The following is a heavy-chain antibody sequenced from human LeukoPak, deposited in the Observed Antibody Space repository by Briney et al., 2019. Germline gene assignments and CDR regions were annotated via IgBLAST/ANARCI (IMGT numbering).Heavy chain of an antibody. CDR1: GGSISSYY. V-gene: IGHV4-59*08. D-gene: IGHD3-22*01. Sequence: SETLSLTCTVSGGSISSYYWSWIRQPPGKGLEWIGYIYYSGSTNYNPSLKSRVTISVDTSKNQFSLKLSSVTAADTAVYYCARHLTTHSPFDYWGQGTLVTVSS. CDR3: ARHLTTHSPFDY. J-gene: IGHJ4*02. CDR2: IYYSGST.